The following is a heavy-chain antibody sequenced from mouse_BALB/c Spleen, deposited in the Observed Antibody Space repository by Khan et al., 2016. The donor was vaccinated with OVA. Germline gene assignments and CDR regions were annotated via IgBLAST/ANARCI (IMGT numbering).Heavy chain of an antibody. V-gene: IGHV1S56*01. J-gene: IGHJ2*01. D-gene: IGHD1-1*01. CDR1: GYTFTSYE. Sequence: QVQLKQSGPELVKPGASVKISCKASGYTFTSYEINWVKQRPGQGLEWIGWIYPGDGSTKYNEKFKGKATLTADKSSSTAYMQLNSLTSENSAVYFCARGEFVRYLDYWGQGTTLTVSS. CDR3: ARGEFVRYLDY. CDR2: IYPGDGST.